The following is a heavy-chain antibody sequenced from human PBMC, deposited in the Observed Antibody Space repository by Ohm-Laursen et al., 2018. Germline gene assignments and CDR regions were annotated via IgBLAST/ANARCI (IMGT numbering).Heavy chain of an antibody. CDR1: GGSFSGYY. V-gene: IGHV4-34*01. CDR2: INHSGST. J-gene: IGHJ4*02. D-gene: IGHD3-10*01. Sequence: SDTLSLTCAVYGGSFSGYYWSWIRQPPGKGLEWIGEINHSGSTNYNPSLRSRVTISVDTSKNQFSLKLSSVTAADTAVYYCVRGRSGGNYWGQGTLVTVSS. CDR3: VRGRSGGNY.